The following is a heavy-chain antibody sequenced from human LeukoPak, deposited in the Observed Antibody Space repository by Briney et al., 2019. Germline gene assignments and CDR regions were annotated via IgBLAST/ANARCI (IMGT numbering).Heavy chain of an antibody. J-gene: IGHJ4*02. CDR1: GFTFSSYG. CDR3: AKAHFVDERVPAATPADY. D-gene: IGHD2-2*01. V-gene: IGHV3-30*02. Sequence: GGSLRLSCAASGFTFSSYGMHWVRQAPGKGLEWVAFIRYDGSNKYYADSVKGRFTISRDNSKNTLYLQMYSLRAEDTAVYYCAKAHFVDERVPAATPADYWGQGTLVTVSS. CDR2: IRYDGSNK.